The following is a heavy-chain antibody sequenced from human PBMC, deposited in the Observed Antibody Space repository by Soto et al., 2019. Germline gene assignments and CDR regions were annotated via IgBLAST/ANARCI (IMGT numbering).Heavy chain of an antibody. D-gene: IGHD6-19*01. CDR2: ISYDGSNK. CDR1: GFTFSSYA. Sequence: QVQLVESGGGVVQPGRSLRLSCAASGFTFSSYAMHWVRQAPGKGLEWVAVISYDGSNKYYADSVKGRFTISRDNSKNTLYLQMNSLRAEDTAVYYCARGSSGWWKDGIDYWGQGTLVTVSS. CDR3: ARGSSGWWKDGIDY. J-gene: IGHJ4*02. V-gene: IGHV3-30-3*01.